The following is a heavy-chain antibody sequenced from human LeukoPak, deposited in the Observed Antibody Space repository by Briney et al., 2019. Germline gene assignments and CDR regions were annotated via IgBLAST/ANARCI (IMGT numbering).Heavy chain of an antibody. CDR3: AKGGLAGCSGICNWFDC. CDR2: ISGGGSSI. CDR1: GFTFDTYV. Sequence: GGSLRLSCAASGFTFDTYVLSWVRRAPGKGLEWVSAISGGGSSIYYADSVKGRFTISRDNSKGAVFLQMNSLRAEDTALYYCAKGGLAGCSGICNWFDCWGEGTLVVVSS. J-gene: IGHJ5*01. V-gene: IGHV3-23*01. D-gene: IGHD2/OR15-2a*01.